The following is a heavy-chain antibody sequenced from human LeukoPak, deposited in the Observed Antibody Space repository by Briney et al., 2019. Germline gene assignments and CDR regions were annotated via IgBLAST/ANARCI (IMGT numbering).Heavy chain of an antibody. V-gene: IGHV1-8*03. CDR1: GYTLTELS. CDR3: ARAPRGYYYYYMDV. CDR2: MNPNSGNT. J-gene: IGHJ6*03. Sequence: ASVKVSCKVSGYTLTELSMHWVRQAPGKGLEWMGWMNPNSGNTGYAQKFQGRVTITRNTSISTAYMELSSLRSEDTAVYYCARAPRGYYYYYMDVWGKGTTVTVSS.